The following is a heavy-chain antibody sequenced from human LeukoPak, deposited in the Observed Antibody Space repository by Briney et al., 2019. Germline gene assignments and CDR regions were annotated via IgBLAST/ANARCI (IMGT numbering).Heavy chain of an antibody. V-gene: IGHV3-21*01. CDR3: ARIDSSHYYDSSGYHGSFNY. J-gene: IGHJ4*02. Sequence: GGSLRLSCAASGFTFSSYSMNWVRQAPGKGLEWVSSISISGSYIYYADSVKGRFTISRDSAKNSLYLQMNSLRADDTAVYYCARIDSSHYYDSSGYHGSFNYWGQGTLVTVSS. CDR1: GFTFSSYS. D-gene: IGHD3-22*01. CDR2: ISISGSYI.